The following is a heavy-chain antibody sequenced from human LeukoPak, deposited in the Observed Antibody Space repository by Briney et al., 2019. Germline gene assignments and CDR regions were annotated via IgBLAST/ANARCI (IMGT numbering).Heavy chain of an antibody. CDR2: IRYDGSNK. V-gene: IGHV3-30*02. CDR1: GFIFNNYG. D-gene: IGHD3-10*01. J-gene: IGHJ6*04. Sequence: GGSLRLSCAASGFIFNNYGMHWVRQTPGKGLEWVAFIRYDGSNKYYAESVKGRFTISRDNSKNTLYLQMNSLRAEDTAVYYCAKDLYDFGSGSYSDVWGKGTTVTISS. CDR3: AKDLYDFGSGSYSDV.